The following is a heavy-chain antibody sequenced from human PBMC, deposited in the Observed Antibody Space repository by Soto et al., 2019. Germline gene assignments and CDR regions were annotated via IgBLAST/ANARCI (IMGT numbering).Heavy chain of an antibody. D-gene: IGHD3-10*01. CDR1: GFTVSSNY. CDR2: IYSGGST. V-gene: IGHV3-66*01. CDR3: AGTSSLDY. J-gene: IGHJ4*02. Sequence: EVQLVESGGGLVQPGGSLTLSCAASGFTVSSNYMTWVRQAPGKGLEWVSLIYSGGSTYYADSAKGRFTISRDNSKNTLYLQMNRLRAEDTAVYYCAGTSSLDYWGQGTLVTVSS.